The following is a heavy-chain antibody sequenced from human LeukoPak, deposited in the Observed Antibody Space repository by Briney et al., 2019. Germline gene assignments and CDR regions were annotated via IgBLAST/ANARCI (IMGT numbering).Heavy chain of an antibody. D-gene: IGHD1-26*01. CDR3: ARELLYNMGGDY. V-gene: IGHV1-18*01. J-gene: IGHJ4*02. CDR1: GYTFNDYG. Sequence: ASVRVSCKASGYTFNDYGFTWVRQAPGQGLEWMGWISAYTGNTDYAQKFQGRVAMTTDTSTYTAYMELRSLRSDDTAVYYCARELLYNMGGDYWGQGTLVTVSS. CDR2: ISAYTGNT.